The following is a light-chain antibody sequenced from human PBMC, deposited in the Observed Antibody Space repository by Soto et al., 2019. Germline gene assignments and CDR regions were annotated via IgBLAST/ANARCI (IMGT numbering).Light chain of an antibody. V-gene: IGLV2-14*01. CDR1: SSDIGTYDY. CDR2: EVS. CDR3: SSYSSNSTGV. J-gene: IGLJ3*02. Sequence: QSVLTQPASVSGSPGQSITISCTGTSSDIGTYDYVSWYQQHPGKAPKLMIFEVSNRPSGLSNRFSGSKSGNTASLTISGLQTEDEADYYCSSYSSNSTGVFGGGTKLTVL.